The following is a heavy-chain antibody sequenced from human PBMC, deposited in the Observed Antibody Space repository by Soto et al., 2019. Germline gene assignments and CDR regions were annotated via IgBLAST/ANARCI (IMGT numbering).Heavy chain of an antibody. V-gene: IGHV1-8*01. CDR2: MNPNSGNT. CDR3: ARELCDHSSSLSSGAFDI. J-gene: IGHJ3*02. D-gene: IGHD6-6*01. Sequence: QVQLVQSGAEVKKPGASVKVSCKASGYTFTSYDINWVRQAPGQGLEWMGWMNPNSGNTGYAQKFQCRVKMTRNTSMSTAYMEMSSLRSEDTAVYYCARELCDHSSSLSSGAFDIWGQGTMVTVSS. CDR1: GYTFTSYD.